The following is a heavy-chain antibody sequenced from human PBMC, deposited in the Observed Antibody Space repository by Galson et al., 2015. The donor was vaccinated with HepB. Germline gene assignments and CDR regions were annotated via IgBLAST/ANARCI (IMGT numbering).Heavy chain of an antibody. CDR2: IGSSDNTK. CDR1: GFVFSDYY. D-gene: IGHD2/OR15-2a*01. CDR3: ARATLVWFDP. Sequence: LRLSCAASGFVFSDYYMSWLRQAPGKGLEWISFIGSSDNTKYYADSVEGRFTVSRDNARNSLFLQMNSLTVEDTAVYYCARATLVWFDPWGQGTLVTVSS. V-gene: IGHV3-11*01. J-gene: IGHJ5*02.